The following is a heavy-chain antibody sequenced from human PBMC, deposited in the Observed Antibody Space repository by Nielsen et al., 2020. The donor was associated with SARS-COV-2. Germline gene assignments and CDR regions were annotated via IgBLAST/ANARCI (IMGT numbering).Heavy chain of an antibody. D-gene: IGHD3-9*01. CDR3: ATLPLRYFDWSLYSEYGY. CDR1: GFTFSSYA. CDR2: ISGSGGST. V-gene: IGHV3-23*01. J-gene: IGHJ4*02. Sequence: GESLKISCAASGFTFSSYAMSWVRQAPGKGLEWVSAISGSGGSTYYADSVKGRFTISRDNAKNSLYLQMNSLRAEDTAVYYCATLPLRYFDWSLYSEYGYWGQGTLVTVSS.